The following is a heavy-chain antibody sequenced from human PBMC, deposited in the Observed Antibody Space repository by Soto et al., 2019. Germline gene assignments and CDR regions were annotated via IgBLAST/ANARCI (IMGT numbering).Heavy chain of an antibody. V-gene: IGHV3-7*01. CDR3: ARDRAAAAYYYYYMDV. D-gene: IGHD6-13*01. CDR1: GFTFSSYW. Sequence: EVQLVESGGGLVQPGGSLRLSCAASGFTFSSYWMSWVRQAPGKGLGWVANIKQDGSEKYYVDSVKGRFTISRDNAKNSLYLQMNSLRAEDTAVYYCARDRAAAAYYYYYMDVWGKGTTVTVSS. J-gene: IGHJ6*03. CDR2: IKQDGSEK.